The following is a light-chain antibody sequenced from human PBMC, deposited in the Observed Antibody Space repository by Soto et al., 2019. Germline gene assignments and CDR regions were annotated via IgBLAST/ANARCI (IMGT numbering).Light chain of an antibody. J-gene: IGKJ2*01. CDR2: GAS. CDR1: QSISTW. CDR3: QQYNSNPYT. Sequence: DIQMTQLPSLLSASVGDRVIITCRANQSISTWLAWHQQEPGKAPKVLIEGASTLKSGVPSRFSGSGSGTEFTLTISSLQPDDFATYYCQQYNSNPYTFGQGTKLEI. V-gene: IGKV1-5*01.